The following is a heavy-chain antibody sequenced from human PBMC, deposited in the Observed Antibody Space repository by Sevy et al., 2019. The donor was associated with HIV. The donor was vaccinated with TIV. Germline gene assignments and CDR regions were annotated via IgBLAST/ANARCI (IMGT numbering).Heavy chain of an antibody. Sequence: GGSLRLSCAASGFTVSDNYMSWVRQAPGKGLEWVSLIYSGGSTYYADSVKGRFTISRDNSKNTLYLKMDSLRAEDTAVYYRAGRVTSDSFDIWGQGTMVTVSS. V-gene: IGHV3-66*02. CDR3: AGRVTSDSFDI. J-gene: IGHJ3*02. CDR1: GFTVSDNY. CDR2: IYSGGST. D-gene: IGHD5-18*01.